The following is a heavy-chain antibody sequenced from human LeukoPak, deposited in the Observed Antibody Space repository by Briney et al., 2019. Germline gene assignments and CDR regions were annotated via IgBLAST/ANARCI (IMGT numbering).Heavy chain of an antibody. V-gene: IGHV3-30-3*01. CDR2: ISYDGSNK. CDR3: ARLIGERLSRADY. CDR1: GFTFSSYA. J-gene: IGHJ4*02. D-gene: IGHD7-27*01. Sequence: PGGSLRLSCAASGFTFSSYAMHWVRQAPGKGLEWVAVISYDGSNKYYADSVKGRFTISRDNSKNTLYPQMNSLRAEDTAVYYCARLIGERLSRADYWGQGTLVTVSS.